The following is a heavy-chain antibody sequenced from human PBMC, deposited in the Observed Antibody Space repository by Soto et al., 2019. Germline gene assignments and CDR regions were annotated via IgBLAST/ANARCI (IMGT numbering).Heavy chain of an antibody. CDR1: EFTFSSYT. CDR3: ARLVLPAAIDY. V-gene: IGHV3-21*01. CDR2: ISSSSSSI. J-gene: IGHJ4*02. D-gene: IGHD2-2*01. Sequence: PGGSLRLSCAASEFTFSSYTMNWVRQAPGKGLEWVSSISSSSSSIYYADSVKGRFTISRDNAKDSLYLQMNSLRAEDTAVYYCARLVLPAAIDYWGQGT.